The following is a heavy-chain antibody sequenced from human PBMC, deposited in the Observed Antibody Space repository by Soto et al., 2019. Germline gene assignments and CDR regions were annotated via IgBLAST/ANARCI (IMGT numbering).Heavy chain of an antibody. D-gene: IGHD6-13*01. J-gene: IGHJ3*02. Sequence: QGELLESGGGVVQPGTSLRLSCAASGFPFSSFGMHWVRQAPGKGLEWVAVVSAAGYTTYYSDSVKGRFNISRDNSRNTPNVPKNSLRSEDTGLYYCAKEGSIWKFAFDIWGRGTMVTVSS. CDR1: GFPFSSFG. V-gene: IGHV3-30*18. CDR2: VSAAGYTT. CDR3: AKEGSIWKFAFDI.